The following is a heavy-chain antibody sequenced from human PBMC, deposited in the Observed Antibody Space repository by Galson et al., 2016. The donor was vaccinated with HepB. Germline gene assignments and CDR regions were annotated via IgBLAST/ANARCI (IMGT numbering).Heavy chain of an antibody. CDR3: ARDPTWGAPDYFDY. D-gene: IGHD1-26*01. CDR2: ISHDGDTK. CDR1: GFNFNNFP. J-gene: IGHJ4*02. V-gene: IGHV3-30*04. Sequence: SLRLSCAASGFNFNNFPMHWVRQAPGKGLEWVSVISHDGDTKWYADSVKGRFTISRDGSRNTVYLQMNGLRAEDTAVYYCARDPTWGAPDYFDYWGQGTLVTVSP.